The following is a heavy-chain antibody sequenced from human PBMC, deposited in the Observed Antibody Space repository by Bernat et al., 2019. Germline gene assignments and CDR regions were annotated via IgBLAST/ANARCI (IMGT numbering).Heavy chain of an antibody. D-gene: IGHD2-15*01. CDR1: GYTFTGYY. CDR3: ARHCSGGSCYSGDYYYGMDV. J-gene: IGHJ6*02. Sequence: QVQLVQSGAEVKKPGASVKVSCKASGYTFTGYYMHWVRQAPGQGLEWMGWINPNSGGTNYAQKFQGWVTMTTDTSTSTAYMELRSLRSDDTAVYYCARHCSGGSCYSGDYYYGMDVWGQGTTVTVSS. V-gene: IGHV1-2*04. CDR2: INPNSGGT.